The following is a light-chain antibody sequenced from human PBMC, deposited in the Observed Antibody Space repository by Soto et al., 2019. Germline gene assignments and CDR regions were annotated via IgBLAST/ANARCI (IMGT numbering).Light chain of an antibody. V-gene: IGKV1-33*01. CDR1: QDIATY. CDR2: DAS. Sequence: DIPMTQSPSSLSASVGNRVTITCQASQDIATYLNWYQQKPGKAPNLLIYDASNLETGVPSRFSGGGSGSHFTFTSSNLQPEDIATYYCQQYDNLPPTWTFGQGTKVEIE. J-gene: IGKJ1*01. CDR3: QQYDNLPPTWT.